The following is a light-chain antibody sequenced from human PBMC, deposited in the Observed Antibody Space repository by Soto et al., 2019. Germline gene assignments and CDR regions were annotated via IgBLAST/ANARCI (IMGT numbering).Light chain of an antibody. CDR3: QQSYITPWT. V-gene: IGKV1-39*01. Sequence: DIQMTQSPSSLSASVGDRVTITCRASQSISYYLNWYQQKPGKAPKLLIYAASTLQSGVPSRFSGSGSGTDFTLTISSLQPEDFATYYCQQSYITPWTFGQGTKLDIK. J-gene: IGKJ1*01. CDR2: AAS. CDR1: QSISYY.